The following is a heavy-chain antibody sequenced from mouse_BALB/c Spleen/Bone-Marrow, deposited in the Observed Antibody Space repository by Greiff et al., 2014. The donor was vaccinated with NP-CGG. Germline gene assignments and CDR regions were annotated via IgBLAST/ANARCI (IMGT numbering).Heavy chain of an antibody. Sequence: EVQLQQSGAELVKPGASVKLSCSASGFNIKDTYMHWVKQRPEQGLEWIGRIDPANGNTKYDPKFQDKATITADTSSNKVDLQLSSLTFEYTAVYYCARQEFAIYWYFDVWGAGTTVTVSS. D-gene: IGHD1-3*01. J-gene: IGHJ1*01. V-gene: IGHV14-3*02. CDR2: IDPANGNT. CDR3: ARQEFAIYWYFDV. CDR1: GFNIKDTY.